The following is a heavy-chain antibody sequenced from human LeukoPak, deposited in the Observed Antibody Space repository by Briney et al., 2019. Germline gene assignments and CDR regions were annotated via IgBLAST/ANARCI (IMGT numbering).Heavy chain of an antibody. V-gene: IGHV1-69*13. Sequence: SVKVSCKASGGTFSSYAITWVRQAPGQGLEWMGGIIPIFGTANYAQKFQGRVTITADESTSTAYMELSSLRSEDTAVYYCARGYYYDSSGYSPFGYWGQGTLVTVSS. CDR1: GGTFSSYA. D-gene: IGHD3-22*01. CDR2: IIPIFGTA. J-gene: IGHJ4*02. CDR3: ARGYYYDSSGYSPFGY.